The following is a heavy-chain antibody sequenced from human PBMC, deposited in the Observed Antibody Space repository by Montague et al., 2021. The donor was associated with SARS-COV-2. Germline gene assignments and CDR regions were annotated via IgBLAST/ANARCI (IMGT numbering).Heavy chain of an antibody. CDR3: ARDLGHRYVAGWFDP. Sequence: NSSHHRPWNGVVCIGYIYYSGSTSYNPSLKSRVTISVDTSKNQFSLKLSSVTAADTAVYYCARDLGHRYVAGWFDPWGQGTLAPSHQ. J-gene: IGHJ5*02. D-gene: IGHD5-18*01. V-gene: IGHV4-31*02. CDR2: IYYSGST.